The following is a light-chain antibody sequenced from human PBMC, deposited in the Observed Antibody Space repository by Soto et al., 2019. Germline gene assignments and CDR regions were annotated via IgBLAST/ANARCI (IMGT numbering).Light chain of an antibody. CDR2: GAS. CDR1: QSVSSSY. CDR3: QQYNNWPPWT. J-gene: IGKJ1*01. Sequence: EIVMTQSPVTLSVSPGERATLSCRASQSVSSSYLAWYQQKPGQAPRLLIYGASTRATGIPARFSGSGSGTEFTLTISSLQSEDFAVYYCQQYNNWPPWTFGQGTKVDIK. V-gene: IGKV3-15*01.